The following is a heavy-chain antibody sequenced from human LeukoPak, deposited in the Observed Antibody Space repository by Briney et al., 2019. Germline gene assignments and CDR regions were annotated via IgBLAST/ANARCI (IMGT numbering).Heavy chain of an antibody. J-gene: IGHJ4*02. D-gene: IGHD6-13*01. CDR1: SGSISRSTYY. V-gene: IGHV4-39*01. CDR2: IHYSGST. CDR3: ARKYTSSWYPDLDFDS. Sequence: SETLSLTCTVSSGSISRSTYYWGWIRQPPGKGREWIGSIHYSGSTYYNPSLKSRVIISLDTSKSQFSLKVSSVTAADTAVYYCARKYTSSWYPDLDFDSWGQGTLVTVSS.